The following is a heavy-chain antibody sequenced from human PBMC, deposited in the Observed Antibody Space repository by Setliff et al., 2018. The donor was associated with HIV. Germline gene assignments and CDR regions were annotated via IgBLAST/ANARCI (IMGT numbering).Heavy chain of an antibody. D-gene: IGHD1-26*01. CDR3: ARSTVGAGTSFP. V-gene: IGHV4-59*11. Sequence: PSETLSLTCTVSGDSINTHYWSWIRQAPGKGLEWIGCISHSGNTNFNPSLNSRVTIAVDTSMNQFSLRLTSVTAADTAIYYCARSTVGAGTSFPWGRGILVTVSS. CDR1: GDSINTHY. J-gene: IGHJ5*02. CDR2: ISHSGNT.